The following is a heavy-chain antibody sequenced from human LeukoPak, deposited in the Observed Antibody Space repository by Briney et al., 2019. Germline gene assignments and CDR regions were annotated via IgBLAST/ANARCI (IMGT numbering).Heavy chain of an antibody. CDR2: IKSDGRST. CDR1: GFTFSSYW. J-gene: IGHJ4*02. Sequence: GGSLRLSCAASGFTFSSYWMYWVRQAPGKGLVWVSRIKSDGRSTSYADSVKGRFTISRDNAKNTLYLQMNSLRAEDTAVYYCARDRDSGRDGYKPFVHWGQGTLVTVSS. CDR3: ARDRDSGRDGYKPFVH. D-gene: IGHD5-24*01. V-gene: IGHV3-74*01.